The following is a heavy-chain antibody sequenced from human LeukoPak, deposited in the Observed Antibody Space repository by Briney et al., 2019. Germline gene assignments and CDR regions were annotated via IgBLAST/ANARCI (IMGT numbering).Heavy chain of an antibody. CDR3: ARDPADSGDYFFDY. CDR1: GFTFSSYS. J-gene: IGHJ4*02. Sequence: GGSLRLSCAASGFTFSSYSMNWVRQAPGKGLEWVSSISSSSSYIYYADSVKGRFTISRDNAKNSLYLQMNSLRAEDTAVYYCARDPADSGDYFFDYWGQGTLVTASS. D-gene: IGHD4-17*01. V-gene: IGHV3-21*01. CDR2: ISSSSSYI.